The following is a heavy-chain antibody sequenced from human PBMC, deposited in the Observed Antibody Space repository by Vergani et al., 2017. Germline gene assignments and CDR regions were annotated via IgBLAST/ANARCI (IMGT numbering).Heavy chain of an antibody. Sequence: EVQLVESGGGLVQPGGSLRLSCAASGFTFSSYSMNWVRQAPGKGLEWVSYISSSSSTIYYADSVKGRFTISRDNAKNSLYLQMNSLRAEDTAVYYCARGQHYYDSSGYYLSWGQGTLVTVSS. CDR2: ISSSSSTI. CDR1: GFTFSSYS. CDR3: ARGQHYYDSSGYYLS. V-gene: IGHV3-48*01. D-gene: IGHD3-22*01. J-gene: IGHJ4*02.